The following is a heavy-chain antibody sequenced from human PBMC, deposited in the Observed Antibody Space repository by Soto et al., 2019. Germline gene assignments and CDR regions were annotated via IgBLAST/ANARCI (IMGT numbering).Heavy chain of an antibody. J-gene: IGHJ4*02. CDR1: GFTFSSYW. V-gene: IGHV3-7*03. D-gene: IGHD6-13*01. CDR3: AREYLSSSWPFDY. Sequence: PGGSLRLSCAASGFTFSSYWMSWVRQAPGKGLEWVANIKQDGSEKYYVDSVKGRFTISRDNAKNSLYLQMNSLRAEDTAVYYCAREYLSSSWPFDYWGQGTLVTVSS. CDR2: IKQDGSEK.